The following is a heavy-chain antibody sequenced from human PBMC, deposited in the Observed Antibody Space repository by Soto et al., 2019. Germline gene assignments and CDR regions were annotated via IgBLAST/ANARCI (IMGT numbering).Heavy chain of an antibody. Sequence: ASVKVSCKASGYTLTSYAMHWVRQAPGQRLEWMGWINAGNGNTKYSQKFQGRVTMTEDTSTDTAYMELSSLRSEDTAVYYCATDPSSYYDSSGYLAWGQGTLVTVSS. CDR3: ATDPSSYYDSSGYLA. V-gene: IGHV1-3*01. D-gene: IGHD3-22*01. J-gene: IGHJ5*02. CDR1: GYTLTSYA. CDR2: INAGNGNT.